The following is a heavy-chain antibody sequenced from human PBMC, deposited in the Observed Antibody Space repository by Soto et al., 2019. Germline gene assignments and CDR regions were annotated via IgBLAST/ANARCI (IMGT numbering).Heavy chain of an antibody. D-gene: IGHD6-13*01. CDR2: INPSGGST. CDR1: FPCHY. CDR3: ARVRIAAAGRPEADDGMDV. J-gene: IGHJ6*02. Sequence: FPCHYIQRVRQAPGQGLEWMGIINPSGGSTSYAQKFQGRVTMTRDTSTSTVYMELSSLRSEDTAVYYCARVRIAAAGRPEADDGMDVWRQG. V-gene: IGHV1-46*01.